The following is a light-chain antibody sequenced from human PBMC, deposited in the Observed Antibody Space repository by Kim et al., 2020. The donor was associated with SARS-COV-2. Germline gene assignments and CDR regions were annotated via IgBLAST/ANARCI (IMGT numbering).Light chain of an antibody. CDR2: KDS. CDR3: YSAADNNWV. Sequence: SYELTQPSSVSVSPGQTARITCSGDVLAKKYARWFQQKPGQAPVLVIYKDSERPSGIPERFSGSSSGTTVTLTISGAQVEDEADYYCYSAADNNWVFGGGTQLTAL. V-gene: IGLV3-27*01. CDR1: VLAKKY. J-gene: IGLJ3*02.